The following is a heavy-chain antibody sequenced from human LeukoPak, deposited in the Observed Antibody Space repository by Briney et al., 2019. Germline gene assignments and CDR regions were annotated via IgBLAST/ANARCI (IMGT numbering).Heavy chain of an antibody. CDR3: AKDNWAAAGTVYFQH. V-gene: IGHV3-33*06. D-gene: IGHD6-13*01. J-gene: IGHJ1*01. Sequence: GGSLRLSCAASGFTFSSYGMHWVRQAPGKGLEWVAVIWYDGSNKYYADSVRGRFTISRDNSKNTLYLQMNSLRAEDTAVYYCAKDNWAAAGTVYFQHWGQGTLVTVSS. CDR1: GFTFSSYG. CDR2: IWYDGSNK.